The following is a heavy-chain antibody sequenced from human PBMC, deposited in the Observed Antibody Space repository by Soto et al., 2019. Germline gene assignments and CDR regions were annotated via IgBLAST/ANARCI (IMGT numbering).Heavy chain of an antibody. CDR3: ARHVRMRFGDPNLYYYYMDV. J-gene: IGHJ6*03. D-gene: IGHD3-10*01. V-gene: IGHV4-39*01. CDR2: IYYSGST. CDR1: GGSINSSSYY. Sequence: SETLSLTCTVSGGSINSSSYYWGWIRQPPGKGLEWIGSIYYSGSTYYNPSLKSRVTISVDTSKNQFSLKLSSVTAADTAVYYCARHVRMRFGDPNLYYYYMDVWGKGTTVTVSS.